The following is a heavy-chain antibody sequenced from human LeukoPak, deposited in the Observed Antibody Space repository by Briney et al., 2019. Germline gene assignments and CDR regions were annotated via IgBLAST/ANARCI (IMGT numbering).Heavy chain of an antibody. CDR3: ARDTSHWPAFAY. Sequence: GGSLRLSCAASGFTFSSYEMNWVRQAPGKGLEWVSYISSSGSTIYYADSVKGRFTISRDNAKNSLYLQMNSLRAEDTAVYYCARDTSHWPAFAYWGQGTLVTVSS. J-gene: IGHJ4*02. CDR1: GFTFSSYE. D-gene: IGHD1-1*01. CDR2: ISSSGSTI. V-gene: IGHV3-48*03.